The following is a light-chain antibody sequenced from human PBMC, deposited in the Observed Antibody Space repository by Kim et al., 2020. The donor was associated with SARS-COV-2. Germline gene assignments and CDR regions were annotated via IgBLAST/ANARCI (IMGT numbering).Light chain of an antibody. CDR1: QGISNY. V-gene: IGKV1-27*01. CDR2: SAS. CDR3: QKYNSAPLT. Sequence: ASVGDRVTITCRASQGISNYLAWYQQKTGKVPKLLIYSASTLQSGVPSRFSGSGSGTDFTLTISSLQPEDVASYYCQKYNSAPLTFGGGTKVEIK. J-gene: IGKJ4*01.